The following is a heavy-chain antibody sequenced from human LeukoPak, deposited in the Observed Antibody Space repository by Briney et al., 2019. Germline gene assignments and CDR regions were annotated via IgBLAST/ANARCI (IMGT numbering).Heavy chain of an antibody. J-gene: IGHJ5*02. Sequence: PSETLSLTCTVSGGSISSGGYYWSWIRQHPGKGLEWIGYIYYSGSTNYNPSLKSRVTISVDTSKNQFSLKLSSVTAADTAVYYCARVVTAWFDPWGQGTLVTVSS. CDR1: GGSISSGGYY. CDR2: IYYSGST. CDR3: ARVVTAWFDP. V-gene: IGHV4-61*08. D-gene: IGHD2-21*02.